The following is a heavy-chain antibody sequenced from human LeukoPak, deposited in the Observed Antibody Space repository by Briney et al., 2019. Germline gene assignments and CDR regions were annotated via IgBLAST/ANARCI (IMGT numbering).Heavy chain of an antibody. CDR1: GGSISSGSYY. CDR3: ARGGNWGPDAFDI. J-gene: IGHJ3*02. Sequence: SETLSLTCTVSGGSISSGSYYWSWIRQPAGKGLEWIGRIYTSESTHYNPSLKIRVTISVDTSKNQFSLKLSSVTAADTAMYYCARGGNWGPDAFDIWGQGTMVTVSS. D-gene: IGHD7-27*01. CDR2: IYTSEST. V-gene: IGHV4-61*02.